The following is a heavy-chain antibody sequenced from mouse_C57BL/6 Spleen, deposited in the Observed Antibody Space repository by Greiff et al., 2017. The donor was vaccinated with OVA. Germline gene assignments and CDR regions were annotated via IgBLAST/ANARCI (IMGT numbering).Heavy chain of an antibody. V-gene: IGHV1-63*01. CDR1: GYTFTNYW. Sequence: VQLQQSGAELVRPGTSVKMSCKASGYTFTNYWIGWAKQRPGHGLEWIGDIYPGGGYTNYNEKFKGKATLTADKSSSTAYMQFSSLTSEDSAIYYCARKGYYGSSYEDYAMDYWGQGTSVTVSS. D-gene: IGHD1-1*01. CDR2: IYPGGGYT. J-gene: IGHJ4*01. CDR3: ARKGYYGSSYEDYAMDY.